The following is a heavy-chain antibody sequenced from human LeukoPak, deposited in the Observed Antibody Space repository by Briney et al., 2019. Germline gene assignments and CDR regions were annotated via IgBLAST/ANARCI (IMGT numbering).Heavy chain of an antibody. D-gene: IGHD2-21*02. J-gene: IGHJ4*02. CDR1: GFTFSSYS. CDR2: ISSSSSYI. CDR3: ATSLAGAATAIYPFDY. V-gene: IGHV3-21*04. Sequence: GGSLRLSCAASGFTFSSYSMNWVRQAPGKGLEWVSSISSSSSYIYYADSVKGRFTISRDNAKNSLYLQMNSLKTEDTAVFYCATSLAGAATAIYPFDYWGQGTLVTVSS.